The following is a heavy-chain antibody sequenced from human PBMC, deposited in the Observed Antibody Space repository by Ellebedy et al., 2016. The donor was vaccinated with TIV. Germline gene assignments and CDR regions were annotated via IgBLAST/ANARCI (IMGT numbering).Heavy chain of an antibody. CDR2: ISAYNGNT. Sequence: ASVKVSXXASGYTFTSYGISWVRQAPGQGLEWMGWISAYNGNTNYAQKLQGRVTMTTDTSTSTAYMELRSLRSDDTAVYYCARDTSHPDPSPYGMDVWGQGTTVTVSS. J-gene: IGHJ6*02. CDR3: ARDTSHPDPSPYGMDV. V-gene: IGHV1-18*01. CDR1: GYTFTSYG.